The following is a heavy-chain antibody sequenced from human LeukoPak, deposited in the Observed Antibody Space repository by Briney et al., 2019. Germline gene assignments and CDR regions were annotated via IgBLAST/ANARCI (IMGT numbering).Heavy chain of an antibody. Sequence: AGGSLRLSCAASGFTFSICAMSWVRQAPGKGLEWVSGISDGGGTTNYADAVKGRFTISRDKSKNTLFLQMNSLRAEDTAVYYCAKSYGDYLGYFDSWGQGTLVTVSS. CDR1: GFTFSICA. CDR2: ISDGGGTT. V-gene: IGHV3-23*01. J-gene: IGHJ4*02. D-gene: IGHD4-17*01. CDR3: AKSYGDYLGYFDS.